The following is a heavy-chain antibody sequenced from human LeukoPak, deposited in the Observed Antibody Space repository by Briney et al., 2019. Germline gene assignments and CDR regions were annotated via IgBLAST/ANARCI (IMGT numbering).Heavy chain of an antibody. V-gene: IGHV1-46*01. Sequence: ASVKVSCKASGYTFTSYYIVWVRQAPGQGLECMGRIDPSGGSTSYAQKFQGRVTMTRDTSTSTVYMELSSLRSEDTAVYYCARASGYCGGITCWDDYWGQGTLVTVSS. CDR3: ARASGYCGGITCWDDY. J-gene: IGHJ4*02. CDR2: IDPSGGST. CDR1: GYTFTSYY. D-gene: IGHD2-21*01.